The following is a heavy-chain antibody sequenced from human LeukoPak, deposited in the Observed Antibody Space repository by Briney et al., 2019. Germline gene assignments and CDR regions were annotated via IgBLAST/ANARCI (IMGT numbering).Heavy chain of an antibody. CDR3: ANERNRVFEA. V-gene: IGHV3-43*01. Sequence: GGSLRLSCAASGFTFHDYTMHWVRQDPRKGLEWVSLITWNGDVTYYADFVKGRFTISRDNSKNSLYLQINSPRIEDSALYFCANERNRVFEAWGQGTLVTVSS. J-gene: IGHJ4*02. CDR2: ITWNGDVT. D-gene: IGHD1-14*01. CDR1: GFTFHDYT.